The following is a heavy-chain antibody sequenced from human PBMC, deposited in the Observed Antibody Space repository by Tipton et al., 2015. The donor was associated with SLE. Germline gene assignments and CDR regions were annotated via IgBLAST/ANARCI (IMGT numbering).Heavy chain of an antibody. Sequence: TLSLTCTVSGGSITGYYWSWIRQPPGKGLEWIGYIYYSGSTNYNPSLKSRVTISVDTSKNQFSLKLSSVTAADTAVYYCARGMVTWRGAIVGVDVWGQGTTVNVSS. V-gene: IGHV4-59*01. CDR2: IYYSGST. D-gene: IGHD2-21*02. J-gene: IGHJ6*02. CDR1: GGSITGYY. CDR3: ARGMVTWRGAIVGVDV.